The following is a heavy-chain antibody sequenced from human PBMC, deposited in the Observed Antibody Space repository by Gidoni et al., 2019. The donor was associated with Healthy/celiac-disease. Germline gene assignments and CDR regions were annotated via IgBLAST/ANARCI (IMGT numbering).Heavy chain of an antibody. CDR3: ARGGDTYDFWSGPPGAFDI. V-gene: IGHV3-21*01. CDR1: GFPFSRSS. J-gene: IGHJ3*02. Sequence: EVQLVDSGGGLVKPGGYLRLSCSASGFPFSRSSIHWVRQARGKGLEWFASIRSSSSDIYYADSVKGRFTISRDNAKNSLYLQMNSLRAEDTAVYYCARGGDTYDFWSGPPGAFDIWGQGTMVTVSS. CDR2: IRSSSSDI. D-gene: IGHD3-3*01.